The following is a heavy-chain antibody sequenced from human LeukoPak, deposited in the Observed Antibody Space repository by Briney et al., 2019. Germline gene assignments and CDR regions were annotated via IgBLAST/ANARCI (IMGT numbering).Heavy chain of an antibody. D-gene: IGHD3-10*01. Sequence: GASVKVSCKASGGTFSSYAISWVRQAPGQGLEWMGRIIPILGIANYAQKFQGRVTITADKSTSTAYMELSSLRSEDTAVYYCASPRVLVRGANYFDYWGQGTLVTVSS. CDR3: ASPRVLVRGANYFDY. CDR2: IIPILGIA. J-gene: IGHJ4*02. CDR1: GGTFSSYA. V-gene: IGHV1-69*04.